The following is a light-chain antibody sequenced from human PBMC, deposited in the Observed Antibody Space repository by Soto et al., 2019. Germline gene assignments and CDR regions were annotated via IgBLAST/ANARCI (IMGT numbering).Light chain of an antibody. CDR3: QQRSNWTPIT. CDR2: DAS. J-gene: IGKJ5*01. CDR1: QSVSSY. Sequence: EIVLTQSPATLSLSPRERATLSCRASQSVSSYLAWYQQKPVQAPRLLIYDASNRATGIPARFSGSGSGTDFTLTISSLEPEDLADYYCQQRSNWTPITFGQGTRLEIK. V-gene: IGKV3-11*01.